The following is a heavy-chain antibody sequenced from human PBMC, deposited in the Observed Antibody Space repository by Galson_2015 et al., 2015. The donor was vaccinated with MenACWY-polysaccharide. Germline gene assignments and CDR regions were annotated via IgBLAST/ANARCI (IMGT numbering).Heavy chain of an antibody. Sequence: SLRLSCAASRFTFSTYWMHWVRQAPGKGLVWVSRIKSDGSSTNYADSVKGRFTISRDNAKNTLYLQMNSPRAEDTALYYCARGYSAYDWGQGTLVTVSP. J-gene: IGHJ4*02. CDR1: RFTFSTYW. V-gene: IGHV3-74*01. CDR3: ARGYSAYD. D-gene: IGHD5-12*01. CDR2: IKSDGSST.